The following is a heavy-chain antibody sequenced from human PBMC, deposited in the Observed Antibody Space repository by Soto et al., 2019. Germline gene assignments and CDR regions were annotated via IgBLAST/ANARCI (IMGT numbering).Heavy chain of an antibody. CDR1: GYSFPSYW. CDR2: IYPGDSDT. J-gene: IGHJ4*02. V-gene: IGHV5-51*01. Sequence: PGESLTISCKGSGYSFPSYWIGWVRQMPGKGLEWMGIIYPGDSDTRYSPSFQGQVAFSADKSISTAYLQWTSLKASDTAIYHCARRLSTGWFFDYWGQGTLVTVSS. CDR3: ARRLSTGWFFDY. D-gene: IGHD6-19*01.